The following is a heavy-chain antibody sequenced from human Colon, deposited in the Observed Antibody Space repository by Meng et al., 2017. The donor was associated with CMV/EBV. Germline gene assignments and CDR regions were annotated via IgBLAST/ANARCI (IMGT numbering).Heavy chain of an antibody. V-gene: IGHV3-21*01. CDR3: ARLGGAPGALLL. Sequence: GESLKISCAASGFTFKVYTMNWVRQAPGKGLEWISSISGSNDFIYYADSVKGRFTVSRDNAKNSLYLQMNSLRAEDTAVYFCARLGGAPGALLLWGQGTTVTVSS. CDR2: ISGSNDFI. D-gene: IGHD4/OR15-4a*01. CDR1: GFTFKVYT. J-gene: IGHJ6*02.